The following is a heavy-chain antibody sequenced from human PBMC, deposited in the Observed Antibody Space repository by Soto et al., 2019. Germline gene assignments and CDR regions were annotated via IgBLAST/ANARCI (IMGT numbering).Heavy chain of an antibody. CDR2: ISYDGSNK. CDR1: GFTFSSYG. Sequence: LRLSCAASGFTFSSYGMHWVRQAPGKGLEWVAVISYDGSNKYYADSVKGRFTISRDNSKNTLYLQMNSLRAEDTAVYYCAKDIRAYYDILTGYLNYYYYYGMDVWGQGTTVTVSS. D-gene: IGHD3-9*01. J-gene: IGHJ6*02. CDR3: AKDIRAYYDILTGYLNYYYYYGMDV. V-gene: IGHV3-30*18.